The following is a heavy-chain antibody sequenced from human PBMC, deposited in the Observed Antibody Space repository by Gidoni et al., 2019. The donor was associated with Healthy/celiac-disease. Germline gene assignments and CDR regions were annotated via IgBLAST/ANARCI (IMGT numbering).Heavy chain of an antibody. J-gene: IGHJ4*02. CDR3: ARTGSGRRGYFDY. CDR2: ISWNSGSI. Sequence: EVQLVESGGGLVQPGRSLRLSCAASGFTFDDYAMHWVRQAPGKGLAWVSGISWNSGSIGYADSVKGRFTISRDNAKNSLYLQMNSLRAEDTALYYCARTGSGRRGYFDYWGQGTLVTVSS. CDR1: GFTFDDYA. D-gene: IGHD6-19*01. V-gene: IGHV3-9*01.